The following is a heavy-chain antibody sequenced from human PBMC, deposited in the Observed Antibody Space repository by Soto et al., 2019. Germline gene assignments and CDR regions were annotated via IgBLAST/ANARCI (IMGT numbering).Heavy chain of an antibody. CDR2: ISAYNGNT. CDR3: ARAGQYYDSSGYAD. J-gene: IGHJ4*02. Sequence: QVKLVQSGTEVKKPGASMKVSCKASGYSFATSGISWVRQAPGQGLEWMGWISAYNGNTNYDQKLQDRIIMTTDTSTITAYLELRSLRSDDTAVYYCARAGQYYDSSGYADWGQGTLVTVS. V-gene: IGHV1-18*01. D-gene: IGHD3-22*01. CDR1: GYSFATSG.